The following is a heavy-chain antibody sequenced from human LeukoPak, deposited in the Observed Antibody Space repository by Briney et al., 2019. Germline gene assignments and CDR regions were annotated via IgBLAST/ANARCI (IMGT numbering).Heavy chain of an antibody. Sequence: SETLSLTCAVYGGSFSGYYWSWIRQPPGKGLEWIGEINHSGSTNYNPSLKSRVTISVDTSKNQFSLKLSSVTPADTAVYYCARGSGSSWYLRWGQGTMVTVSS. V-gene: IGHV4-34*01. CDR3: ARGSGSSWYLR. D-gene: IGHD6-13*01. J-gene: IGHJ4*02. CDR2: INHSGST. CDR1: GGSFSGYY.